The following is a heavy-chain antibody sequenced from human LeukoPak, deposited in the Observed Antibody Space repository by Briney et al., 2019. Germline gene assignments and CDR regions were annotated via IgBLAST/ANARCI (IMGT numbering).Heavy chain of an antibody. J-gene: IGHJ4*02. Sequence: PGGSLRLSCAASGFTFSDYDMHWVRQATGNGLESVSAIGTAGDTYYTGSVKGRFTISRENAKNSLYLQMNSLRAGDTAVYYCARVAKERVGGVYYFDYWGQGTLVTVSS. CDR1: GFTFSDYD. V-gene: IGHV3-13*01. CDR3: ARVAKERVGGVYYFDY. CDR2: IGTAGDT. D-gene: IGHD1-1*01.